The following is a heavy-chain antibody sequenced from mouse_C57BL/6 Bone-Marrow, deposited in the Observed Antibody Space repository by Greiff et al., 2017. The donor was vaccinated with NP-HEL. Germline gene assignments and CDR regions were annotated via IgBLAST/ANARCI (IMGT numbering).Heavy chain of an antibody. J-gene: IGHJ3*01. CDR3: ARRAY. CDR2: ISDGGSYT. Sequence: EVMLVESGGGLVKPGGSLKLSCAASGFTFSSYAMSWVRQTPEKRLGWVATISDGGSYTYYPDNVKGRFTISRDNAKNNLYLQMSHLKSEDTAMYYCARRAYWGQGTLVTVSA. V-gene: IGHV5-4*03. CDR1: GFTFSSYA.